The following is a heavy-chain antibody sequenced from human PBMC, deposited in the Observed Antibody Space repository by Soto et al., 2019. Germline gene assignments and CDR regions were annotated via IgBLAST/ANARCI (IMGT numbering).Heavy chain of an antibody. D-gene: IGHD3-9*01. CDR3: ARSEDTYNDVLTGMDLYYYYLGMDV. Sequence: SSVKVSCKASGYKFSSYAIHWVRQAPGQRLEWMGWINVGNGNTKYSQKFHDRVTIIRDTSADTAYMEVSSLRSEDTAVYYCARSEDTYNDVLTGMDLYYYYLGMDVRGQGTTVTVSS. V-gene: IGHV1-3*01. CDR2: INVGNGNT. J-gene: IGHJ6*02. CDR1: GYKFSSYA.